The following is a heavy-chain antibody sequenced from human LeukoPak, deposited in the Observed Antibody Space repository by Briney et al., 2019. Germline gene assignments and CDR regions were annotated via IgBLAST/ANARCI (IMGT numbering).Heavy chain of an antibody. CDR2: ISADDRNT. D-gene: IGHD5-12*01. CDR1: GYKFTNLR. CDR3: ARTRPTMQGWGIDC. Sequence: ASMKVAWKASGYKFTNLRITWVRQAPGRGLEWVEWISADDRNTRYAQEVQGRVTMTTDRSTTTAYMELRSLRSDDTAVYYCARTRPTMQGWGIDCWGQGTQVTVSP. V-gene: IGHV1-18*01. J-gene: IGHJ4*02.